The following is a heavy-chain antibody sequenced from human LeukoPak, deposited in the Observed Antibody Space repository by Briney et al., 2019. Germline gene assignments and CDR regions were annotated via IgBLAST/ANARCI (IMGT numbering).Heavy chain of an antibody. J-gene: IGHJ4*02. V-gene: IGHV3-33*01. Sequence: GGSLRLSCAASRFTFSSYAMHWVRQAPGKGLEWVAVIWYDGSNKYYADSVKGRFTISRDNSKNTLYLQMNSLRAEDTAVYYCARVLGYSGIAANYWGQGTLVTVSS. CDR3: ARVLGYSGIAANY. CDR2: IWYDGSNK. CDR1: RFTFSSYA. D-gene: IGHD6-25*01.